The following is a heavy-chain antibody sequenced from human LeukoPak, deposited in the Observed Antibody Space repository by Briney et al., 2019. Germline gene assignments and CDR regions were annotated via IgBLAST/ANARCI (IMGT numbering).Heavy chain of an antibody. J-gene: IGHJ6*02. CDR3: ARSYYYGSGSYNYYYYYGMDV. CDR1: GGSISSDDYY. D-gene: IGHD3-10*01. V-gene: IGHV4-30-4*01. Sequence: SQTLSLTCTVSGGSISSDDYYWSWIRQPPGKGLEWIGYIYYSGSTYYNPSLKSRVTISVDTSKNQFSLKLSSVTAADTAVYYCARSYYYGSGSYNYYYYYGMDVWGQGTTVTVSS. CDR2: IYYSGST.